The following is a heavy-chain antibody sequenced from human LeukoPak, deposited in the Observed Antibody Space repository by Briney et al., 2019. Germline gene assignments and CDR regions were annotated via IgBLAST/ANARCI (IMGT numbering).Heavy chain of an antibody. CDR1: GGSFSGYY. J-gene: IGHJ5*02. Sequence: PSETLSLTCAVYGGSFSGYYWSWIRQPPGKGLEWIGEINHSGSTNYNPSLKSRVTISVDTSKNQFSLKLSPVTAADTAVYYCAREAVFSSGWYGGYNWFDPWGQGTLVTVSS. V-gene: IGHV4-34*01. CDR2: INHSGST. D-gene: IGHD6-19*01. CDR3: AREAVFSSGWYGGYNWFDP.